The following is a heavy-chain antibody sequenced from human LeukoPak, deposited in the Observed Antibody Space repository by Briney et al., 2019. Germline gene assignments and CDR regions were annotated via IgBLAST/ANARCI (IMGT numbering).Heavy chain of an antibody. CDR1: GYTLSNHA. CDR2: ISADNGNT. V-gene: IGHV1-18*04. J-gene: IGHJ6*02. D-gene: IGHD3-3*01. CDR3: ARDRDYDFWSGLVYYYGMDV. Sequence: ASVKVSCKGSGYTLSNHAFSWVRQAPGQGLEWMGWISADNGNTNHAQKFQGRVSLTTDTSTSTAYMELRSLRSDDTAVYYCARDRDYDFWSGLVYYYGMDVWGQGTTVTVSS.